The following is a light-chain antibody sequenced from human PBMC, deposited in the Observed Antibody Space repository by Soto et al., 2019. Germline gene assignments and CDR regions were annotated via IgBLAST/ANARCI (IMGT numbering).Light chain of an antibody. Sequence: DIVLTQSPATLSLSPGERATLSCRASQSVSSYLAWYQQKPGQAPRLLIYDASNRATGIPARFSGSGSGTDFTLTISSLEPEDFAVYFCQQYDDWLRLTFGGGTKVDIK. V-gene: IGKV3-11*01. J-gene: IGKJ4*01. CDR3: QQYDDWLRLT. CDR1: QSVSSY. CDR2: DAS.